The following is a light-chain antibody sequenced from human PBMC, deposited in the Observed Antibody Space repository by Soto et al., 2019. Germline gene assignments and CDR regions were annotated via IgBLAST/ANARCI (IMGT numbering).Light chain of an antibody. Sequence: VLTQPPGTLSLSPGERATLSCRASQSVSSSHLAWYQQKPGQAPRLLIYGTASRATGIPDRFSGSGSGTDFTLSISRLEPEDFAVYYCQQYGLSLLTFGGGTKVEIK. V-gene: IGKV3-20*01. CDR2: GTA. CDR1: QSVSSSH. J-gene: IGKJ4*01. CDR3: QQYGLSLLT.